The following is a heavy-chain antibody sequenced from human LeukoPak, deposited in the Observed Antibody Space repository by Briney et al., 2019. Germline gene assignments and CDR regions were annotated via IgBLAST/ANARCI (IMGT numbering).Heavy chain of an antibody. CDR3: ARETGDAFDY. CDR1: GFTVSSNY. J-gene: IGHJ4*02. D-gene: IGHD7-27*01. V-gene: IGHV3-66*01. CDR2: ISSGGST. Sequence: GGSLRLSCAASGFTVSSNYMSWVRQAPGKGLEWVSIISSGGSTYYAGSVKGRFTISRDNSKNTLYLQMNSLRGEDTAVYYCARETGDAFDYWGQGTLVAVSS.